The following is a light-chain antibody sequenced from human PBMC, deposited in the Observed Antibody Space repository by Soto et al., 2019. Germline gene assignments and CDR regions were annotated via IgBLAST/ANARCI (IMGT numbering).Light chain of an antibody. CDR1: QSVSSTY. CDR3: QQYENSFGLT. V-gene: IGKV3-20*01. CDR2: GTS. J-gene: IGKJ1*01. Sequence: EILLTQSPGTLSLSPGERATLSCRASQSVSSTYLAWYQQKPGQAPRLLIYGTSSRATGIPSRFSGSGSGTDFTLSITRLEPEDFAVYYCQQYENSFGLTFGQGTKVEIK.